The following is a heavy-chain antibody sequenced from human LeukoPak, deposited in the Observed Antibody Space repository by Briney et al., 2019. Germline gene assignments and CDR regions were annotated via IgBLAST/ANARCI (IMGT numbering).Heavy chain of an antibody. CDR2: IYYSGST. CDR1: GGSISSYY. CDR3: AREDGDGYNSFFDY. V-gene: IGHV4-59*01. Sequence: SETLSLTCTVSGGSISSYYWSWIRQPPGKGLEWIGYIYYSGSTNYNPSLKSRVTISVHTSKNQFSLKLSSVTAADTAVYYCAREDGDGYNSFFDYWGQGTLVTVSS. D-gene: IGHD5-24*01. J-gene: IGHJ4*02.